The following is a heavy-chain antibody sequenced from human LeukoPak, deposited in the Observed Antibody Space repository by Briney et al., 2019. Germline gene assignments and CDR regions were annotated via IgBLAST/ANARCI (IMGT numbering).Heavy chain of an antibody. Sequence: GGAPRLSRGAAGFTFSSYGMHWGRQAPGKGLEVVGFIRDDRRNQYYADSVKGRFTISRDNSKNTLYLQMNSLRAEDTAVYYCAKDYSDSSGYFRVPHVFDFWGQGTLVTVSS. CDR3: AKDYSDSSGYFRVPHVFDF. CDR1: GFTFSSYG. V-gene: IGHV3-30*02. J-gene: IGHJ4*02. CDR2: IRDDRRNQ. D-gene: IGHD3-22*01.